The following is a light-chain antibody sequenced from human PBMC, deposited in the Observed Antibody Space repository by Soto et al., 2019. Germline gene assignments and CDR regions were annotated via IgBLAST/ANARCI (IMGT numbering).Light chain of an antibody. CDR3: SSYSTINTRV. J-gene: IGLJ2*01. CDR1: SSDVGGYNS. Sequence: QPVLTQPASVSGSPGQSITISCTGTSSDVGGYNSVSWYQQHPGEAPHLMIYDVSYRPSGISSRFSGSKSGNTASLTISGLRAEDEADYYCSSYSTINTRVFGGGTKVTVL. V-gene: IGLV2-14*03. CDR2: DVS.